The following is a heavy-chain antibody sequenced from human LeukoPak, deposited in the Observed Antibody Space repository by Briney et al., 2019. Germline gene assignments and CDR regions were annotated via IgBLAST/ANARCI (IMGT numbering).Heavy chain of an antibody. V-gene: IGHV3-30-3*01. Sequence: GRSLRLSCAASGFTFSSYAMHWVRQAPGKGLEWVAVISYDGSNKYYADSVKGRFTISRDNSKNTLYLQMNSLRAEDTAVYYCARGATGTIFDYWGQGTLVTVSS. D-gene: IGHD1-1*01. CDR3: ARGATGTIFDY. J-gene: IGHJ4*02. CDR1: GFTFSSYA. CDR2: ISYDGSNK.